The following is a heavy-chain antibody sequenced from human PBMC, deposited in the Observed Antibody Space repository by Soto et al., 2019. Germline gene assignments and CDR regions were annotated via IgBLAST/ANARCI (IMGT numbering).Heavy chain of an antibody. Sequence: QVQLQQWGAGLLKPSETLSLTCAVYGGSFSGYYWSWIRQPPGKGLEWIGEINHSGSTNYNPSLKSRVTITVDTSKNQFSLKLSSVTAADTDVYYCARGRSPGLEWLLSNYYYYYMDVWGKGTTVTVSS. D-gene: IGHD3-3*01. J-gene: IGHJ6*03. CDR2: INHSGST. CDR3: ARGRSPGLEWLLSNYYYYYMDV. V-gene: IGHV4-34*01. CDR1: GGSFSGYY.